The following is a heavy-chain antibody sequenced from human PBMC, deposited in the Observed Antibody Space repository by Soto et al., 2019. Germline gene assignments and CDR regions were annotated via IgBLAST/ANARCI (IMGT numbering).Heavy chain of an antibody. CDR2: IYHSGNT. D-gene: IGHD2-2*01. CDR3: ARGLGYCGSTSCFRYYFDY. CDR1: GFSISNDFY. V-gene: IGHV4-38-2*01. J-gene: IGHJ4*02. Sequence: SETLSLTCAVCGFSISNDFYWGWIRQPPGKGLEWIGSIYHSGNTHYNPSLKSRVTISADTSKKQFFLDLSSVTAADTAIYYCARGLGYCGSTSCFRYYFDYWGQGKLVTVSS.